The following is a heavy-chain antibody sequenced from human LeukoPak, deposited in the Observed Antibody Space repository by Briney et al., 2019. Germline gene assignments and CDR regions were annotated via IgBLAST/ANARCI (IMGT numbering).Heavy chain of an antibody. CDR3: ARGRESGYYYYYMDV. D-gene: IGHD6-25*01. CDR2: IYHSGST. Sequence: SETLSLTCAVSGGSISSSNWWSWVRQPPGKGREWIGEIYHSGSTNYNPSLKSRVTISVDKSKNQFSLKLSSVTAADTAVYYCARGRESGYYYYYMDVWGKGTTVTVSS. CDR1: GGSISSSNW. J-gene: IGHJ6*03. V-gene: IGHV4-4*02.